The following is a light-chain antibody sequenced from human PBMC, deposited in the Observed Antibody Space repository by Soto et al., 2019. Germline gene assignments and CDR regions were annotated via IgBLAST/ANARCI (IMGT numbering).Light chain of an antibody. CDR1: QSVSSN. Sequence: EIVMTQSPATLSVSPGERATLSCRASQSVSSNLAWYQQKPGQAPRLLIYGASTRATGIPARFSGSRSGTEFTLTISSLQSEDFAVCYCQQYNNWPPRTFGQGTKVEIK. CDR2: GAS. CDR3: QQYNNWPPRT. J-gene: IGKJ1*01. V-gene: IGKV3-15*01.